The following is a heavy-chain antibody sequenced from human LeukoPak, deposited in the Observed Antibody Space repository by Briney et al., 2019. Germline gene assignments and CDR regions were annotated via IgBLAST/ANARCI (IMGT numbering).Heavy chain of an antibody. CDR1: GFTVSTNY. CDR3: ARAASLNYYDTTAYYYDDAFDI. Sequence: GGSLRLSCAASGFTVSTNYMSWVRQAPGKGLEWVSFIFSGGNTYYSDSVKGRFTISRDNSKNTLYLQMNSLRADDTAVYFCARAASLNYYDTTAYYYDDAFDIWGQGTMVTVSS. CDR2: IFSGGNT. J-gene: IGHJ3*02. V-gene: IGHV3-53*01. D-gene: IGHD3-22*01.